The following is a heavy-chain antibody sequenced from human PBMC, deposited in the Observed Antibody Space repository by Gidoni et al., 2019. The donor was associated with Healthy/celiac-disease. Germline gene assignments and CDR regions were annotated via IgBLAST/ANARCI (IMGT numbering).Heavy chain of an antibody. CDR3: TTGLRFLEWLLYGKEY. D-gene: IGHD3-3*01. Sequence: EVQLVESGGGLVNPRGSLRLSCAASGFTFSNAWLSWVRQAPGKRLEWVGRIKSKTDGGTTDYAAPVKGRFSISRDDSKNTLYLQMNSVKTEDTAVYYCTTGLRFLEWLLYGKEYWGQGTLVTVSS. CDR2: IKSKTDGGTT. V-gene: IGHV3-15*01. J-gene: IGHJ4*02. CDR1: GFTFSNAW.